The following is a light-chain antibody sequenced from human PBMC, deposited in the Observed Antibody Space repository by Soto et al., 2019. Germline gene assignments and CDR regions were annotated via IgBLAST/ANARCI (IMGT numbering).Light chain of an antibody. J-gene: IGLJ1*01. Sequence: QSVLTQPASVSGSPGQSSTISCTGTSSDVGGYNYVSWYQQHPGKAPKLMIYEVSNRHSGVSNRFSGSKSGNTASLTISGLQAEDEADYYCSSYTSSSIDYVFGTGTKVTVL. CDR1: SSDVGGYNY. CDR3: SSYTSSSIDYV. V-gene: IGLV2-14*01. CDR2: EVS.